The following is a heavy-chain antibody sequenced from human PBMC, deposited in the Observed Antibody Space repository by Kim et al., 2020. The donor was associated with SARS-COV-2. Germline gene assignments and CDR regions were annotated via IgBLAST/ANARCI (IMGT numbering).Heavy chain of an antibody. CDR1: GGSFSGYY. CDR2: INHSGST. J-gene: IGHJ6*03. V-gene: IGHV4-34*01. CDR3: ARGHHLSLYYMDV. Sequence: SETLSLTCAVYGGSFSGYYWSWIRQPPGKGLEWIGEINHSGSTNYNPSLKSRVTISVDTSKNQFSLKLSSVTAADTAVYYCARGHHLSLYYMDVWGKGTTVTVSS.